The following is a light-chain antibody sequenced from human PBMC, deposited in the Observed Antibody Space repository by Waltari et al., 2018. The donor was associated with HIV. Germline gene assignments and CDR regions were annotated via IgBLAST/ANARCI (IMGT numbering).Light chain of an antibody. CDR3: SSYTSSSTLV. Sequence: QSALTQPASVSGSPGQSITISCTGTSSDVGGYNYVSWYQQHPRQAPKLMIYEVSNRPSGVSNRFSGSTSGNTASLTISGLQAEDDADYYCSSYTSSSTLVFGGGTKLTVL. V-gene: IGLV2-14*01. J-gene: IGLJ2*01. CDR2: EVS. CDR1: SSDVGGYNY.